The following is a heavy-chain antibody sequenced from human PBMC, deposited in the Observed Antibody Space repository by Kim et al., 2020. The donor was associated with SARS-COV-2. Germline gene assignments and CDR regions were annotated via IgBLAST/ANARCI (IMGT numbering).Heavy chain of an antibody. CDR3: GREEQWLANRGLDY. CDR1: GFTFDDYG. V-gene: IGHV3-20*04. D-gene: IGHD6-19*01. CDR2: INWNGGST. J-gene: IGHJ4*02. Sequence: GGSLRLSCAASGFTFDDYGMSWVRQAPGKGLEWVSGINWNGGSTGDADSVRGRSTISKDNAKNSLYLQMNSLRAEDTALYYCGREEQWLANRGLDYWGQGALGTVSP.